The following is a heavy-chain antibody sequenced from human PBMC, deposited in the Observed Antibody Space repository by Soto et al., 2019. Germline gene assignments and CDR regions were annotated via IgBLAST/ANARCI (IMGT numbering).Heavy chain of an antibody. CDR2: INHSGST. V-gene: IGHV4-34*01. CDR3: AGTGYYYFYGMDV. J-gene: IGHJ6*02. Sequence: SETLSLTCAAYGGSFSGYYWSWIRQPPGKGLEWIGEINHSGSTNYNPSLKSRVTISVDTSKNQSSLKLSSVTAADTAVYYCAGTGYYYFYGMDVWGQGTTVTVAS. CDR1: GGSFSGYY.